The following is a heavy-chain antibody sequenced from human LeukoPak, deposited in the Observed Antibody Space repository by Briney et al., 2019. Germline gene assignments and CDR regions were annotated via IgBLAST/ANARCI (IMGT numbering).Heavy chain of an antibody. Sequence: SETLPLTCADYGGSFSGYYWSWIRQPPGKGLEWIGEINHSGSTNYNPSLKSRVTISVDTSKNQFSLKLGSVTAADTAVYYCARGRRPLTTVTHAYYFDYWGQGTLVTVSS. CDR2: INHSGST. CDR1: GGSFSGYY. J-gene: IGHJ4*02. V-gene: IGHV4-34*01. D-gene: IGHD4-17*01. CDR3: ARGRRPLTTVTHAYYFDY.